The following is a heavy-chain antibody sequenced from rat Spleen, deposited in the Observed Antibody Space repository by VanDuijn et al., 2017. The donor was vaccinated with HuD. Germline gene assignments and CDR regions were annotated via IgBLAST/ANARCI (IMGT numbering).Heavy chain of an antibody. J-gene: IGHJ3*01. CDR1: GFTFSSYW. CDR3: AKEGEGGYSSYPNWFAY. D-gene: IGHD1-8*01. V-gene: IGHV5-58*01. Sequence: EVQLVETGGGLVQPGRSLKLSCVASGFTFSSYWMYWIRQAPAKGLEWVAAISSDGRRNYYRDSVKGRFTISRDNTKNTLYLQMDSLRSEDTDTYYCAKEGEGGYSSYPNWFAYWGQGTLVTVSS. CDR2: ISSDGRRN.